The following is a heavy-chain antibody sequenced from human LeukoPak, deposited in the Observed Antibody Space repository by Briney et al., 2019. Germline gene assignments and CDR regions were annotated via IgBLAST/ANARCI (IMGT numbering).Heavy chain of an antibody. J-gene: IGHJ6*02. CDR1: GFTFSNSW. CDR3: TRVFSGRSSSYYYFGMDV. Sequence: GGSLILSCAASGFTFSNSWMHWVRQAPGKGLVWVSRIDSDGSTTNYADSVKGRFTISRDNAKNTLFLQMNSLRAEDTAVYYCTRVFSGRSSSYYYFGMDVWGQGTTVTVSS. CDR2: IDSDGSTT. D-gene: IGHD6-6*01. V-gene: IGHV3-74*01.